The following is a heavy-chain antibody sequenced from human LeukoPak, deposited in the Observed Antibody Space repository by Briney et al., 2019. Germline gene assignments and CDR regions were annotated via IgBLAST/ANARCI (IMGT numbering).Heavy chain of an antibody. J-gene: IGHJ3*02. D-gene: IGHD1-14*01. CDR3: ANLRPRGQPGAFDI. V-gene: IGHV4-39*01. Sequence: SETLSLTCTVSGGSISSSSYYWGWIRQPPGKGLEWIGSIYYSGSTYYNPSLKSRVTISVDTSKNQFSLKLSSVTAADTAVYYCANLRPRGQPGAFDIWGQGTMVTVSS. CDR2: IYYSGST. CDR1: GGSISSSSYY.